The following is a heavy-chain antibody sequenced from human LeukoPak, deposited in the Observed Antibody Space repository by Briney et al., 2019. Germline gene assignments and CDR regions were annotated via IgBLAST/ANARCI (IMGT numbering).Heavy chain of an antibody. J-gene: IGHJ4*02. Sequence: PGGSLRLSCAASGFTFSKYWMTWVRQAPGKGLEWVATIKQDGSEKYSADSVRGRLSISRDNANNTLYLHMNGLGVEDTAVYFCARAWSYLTLDYWGQGALVTASS. CDR2: IKQDGSEK. D-gene: IGHD1-26*01. CDR1: GFTFSKYW. CDR3: ARAWSYLTLDY. V-gene: IGHV3-7*01.